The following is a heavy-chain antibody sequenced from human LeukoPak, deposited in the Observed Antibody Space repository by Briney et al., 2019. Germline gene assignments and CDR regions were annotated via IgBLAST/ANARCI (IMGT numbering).Heavy chain of an antibody. CDR1: GGSISSYY. D-gene: IGHD1-1*01. J-gene: IGHJ6*02. CDR3: ARGGTYYYYYGMDV. CDR2: IYYSGST. Sequence: PSETLSLTCTVSGGSISSYYWSWIRQPPGKGLEWIGYIYYSGSTNYNPSLKSRVTISVDTSKNQLSLKLSSVTAADTAVYYCARGGTYYYYYGMDVWGQGTTVTVSS. V-gene: IGHV4-59*01.